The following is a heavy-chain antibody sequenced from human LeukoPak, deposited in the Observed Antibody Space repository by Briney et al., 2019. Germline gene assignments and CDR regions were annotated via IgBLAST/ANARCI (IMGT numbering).Heavy chain of an antibody. D-gene: IGHD2-21*02. Sequence: SETLSLTCTVSGGSISSYYWSWIRQPPGKGLEWIGYIYYSGSTNYNPSLKSRITISVDTSKNQFSLKLSSVTAADTAVYYCARFAYCGGHCWYYFDYWGQGSLVTVSS. CDR2: IYYSGST. CDR3: ARFAYCGGHCWYYFDY. V-gene: IGHV4-59*01. J-gene: IGHJ4*02. CDR1: GGSISSYY.